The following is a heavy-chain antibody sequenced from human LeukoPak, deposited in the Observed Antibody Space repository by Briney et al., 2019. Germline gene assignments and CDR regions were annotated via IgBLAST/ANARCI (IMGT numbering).Heavy chain of an antibody. J-gene: IGHJ5*02. Sequence: SETLSLTCTVSGDSISTDLYYWTWIRQPAGKGLEWIGRIYSNGWTDYNPPLKSRVSISIDTSKNHFSLKMSLATAADTALYYCARGSGWNSFDPWGQGTLVTVSS. D-gene: IGHD6-19*01. CDR3: ARGSGWNSFDP. V-gene: IGHV4-61*02. CDR1: GDSISTDLYY. CDR2: IYSNGWT.